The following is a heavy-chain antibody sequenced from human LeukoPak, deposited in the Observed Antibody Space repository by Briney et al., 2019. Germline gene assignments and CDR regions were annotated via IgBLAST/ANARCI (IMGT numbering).Heavy chain of an antibody. J-gene: IGHJ4*02. CDR1: GGSISSSY. Sequence: PSETLSLTCSVSGGSISSSYWSWIRQSPGKGLEWIGHIYYGVSTNYNPSLRSRVTISVDTSKNQFSLKLSSVTATDTALYYCARLGVYGGMDHWGQGIPVTVSS. V-gene: IGHV4-59*08. D-gene: IGHD4-23*01. CDR3: ARLGVYGGMDH. CDR2: IYYGVST.